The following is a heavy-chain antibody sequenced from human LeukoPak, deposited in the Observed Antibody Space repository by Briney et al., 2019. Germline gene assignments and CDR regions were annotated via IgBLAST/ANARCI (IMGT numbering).Heavy chain of an antibody. CDR2: ISASSGNT. D-gene: IGHD4-17*01. CDR1: GYSFSIFG. V-gene: IGHV1-18*01. CDR3: ARAGATETTHFDY. Sequence: ASVKVPCKASGYSFSIFGMTWVRQAPGQGLEWMGWISASSGNTNYAQKLQGRVTMTTDTSTSTAYMELRSLKSDDTAIYYCARAGATETTHFDYWGQGTLVTVSS. J-gene: IGHJ4*02.